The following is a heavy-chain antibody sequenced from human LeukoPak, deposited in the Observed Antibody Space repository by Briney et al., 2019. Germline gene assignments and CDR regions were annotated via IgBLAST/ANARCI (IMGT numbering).Heavy chain of an antibody. CDR2: VYPDDSET. J-gene: IGHJ4*02. V-gene: IGHV5-51*01. CDR1: GYSFTSYW. D-gene: IGHD7-27*01. Sequence: GESLKISCKGSGYSFTSYWIAWVRQMPGKGLEWMGIVYPDDSETIYSPPFQGQVTISADKSINTAYLQWSSLRASDTAIYYCARLGTGVYSTQDGPGDSWGQGTLVTVSS. CDR3: ARLGTGVYSTQDGPGDS.